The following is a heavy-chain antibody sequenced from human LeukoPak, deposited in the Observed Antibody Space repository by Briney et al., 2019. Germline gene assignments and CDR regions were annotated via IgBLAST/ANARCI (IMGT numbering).Heavy chain of an antibody. D-gene: IGHD6-13*01. J-gene: IGHJ4*02. CDR2: IYGGDAA. CDR3: VTSTGQQFIPYDY. CDR1: GINVSSNY. V-gene: IGHV3-66*02. Sequence: GGPLRLSCAASGINVSSNYMTWIRQAPAKGLEWVSLIYGGDAAYYAESVRGRFMISRDNLKNTLFLQMNSLRVEDTAVYYCVTSTGQQFIPYDYWGQGTHVTVSS.